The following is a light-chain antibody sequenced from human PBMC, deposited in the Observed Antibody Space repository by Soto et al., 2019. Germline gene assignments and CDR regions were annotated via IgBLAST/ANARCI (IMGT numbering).Light chain of an antibody. Sequence: QPVLTQPPSVSGAPGQRVTISCTGSRSNIGAGYDVHWYQQLPGTAPKLLIYGNNNRPSGVPDRFSGSKSDTSSSLAITGVQAEDEADYYCQSYDRSLNGYVFGTGTKLTVL. V-gene: IGLV1-40*01. CDR1: RSNIGAGYD. CDR2: GNN. J-gene: IGLJ1*01. CDR3: QSYDRSLNGYV.